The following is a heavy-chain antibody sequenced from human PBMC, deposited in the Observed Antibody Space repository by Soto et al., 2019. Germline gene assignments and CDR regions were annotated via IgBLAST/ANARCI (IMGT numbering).Heavy chain of an antibody. CDR3: TRRGWFGEFNYYFGMDV. CDR2: TYYRSKWYS. J-gene: IGHJ6*02. V-gene: IGHV6-1*01. D-gene: IGHD3-10*01. Sequence: QTLSLTCAISGDSVSSNTAAWHWIRQSPSRGLEWLGRTYYRSKWYSDYAVSVKSRITINSDTSKNQFSLHLGSVTPEDTAVYYCTRRGWFGEFNYYFGMDVWGQGTTVTVSS. CDR1: GDSVSSNTAA.